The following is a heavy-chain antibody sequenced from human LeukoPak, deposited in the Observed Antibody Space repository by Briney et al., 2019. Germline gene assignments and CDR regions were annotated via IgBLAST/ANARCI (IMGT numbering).Heavy chain of an antibody. CDR2: IIPILGIA. V-gene: IGHV1-69*02. CDR1: GGTFSSYT. J-gene: IGHJ4*02. CDR3: ARSLSNYYDSSGYPIDY. D-gene: IGHD3-22*01. Sequence: GASVKVSCKASGGTFSSYTISWVRQAPGQGLEWMGRIIPILGIANYAQKFQGRVTITADKSTSTAYMELSSLRSEDTAVYYCARSLSNYYDSSGYPIDYWGQGTLVTVSS.